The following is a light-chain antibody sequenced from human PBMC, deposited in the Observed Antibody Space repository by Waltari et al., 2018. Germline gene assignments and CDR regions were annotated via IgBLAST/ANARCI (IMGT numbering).Light chain of an antibody. CDR3: QQYDDLQFT. CDR2: DAS. V-gene: IGKV1-33*01. J-gene: IGKJ3*01. Sequence: DIQMTQSPSSLSASVGDRVVITCQASQDIGKQLNWYQQKPGKAPKLLIYDASNLEPGVPSRFGGRGYGSHFTFTISSLQPEDIATYYCQQYDDLQFTFGPGTTVDIK. CDR1: QDIGKQ.